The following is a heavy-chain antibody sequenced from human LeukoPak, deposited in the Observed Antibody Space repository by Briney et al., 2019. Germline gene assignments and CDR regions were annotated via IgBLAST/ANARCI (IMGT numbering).Heavy chain of an antibody. V-gene: IGHV3-53*01. CDR2: IYSCGST. J-gene: IGHJ4*02. CDR1: GFTVSSNY. D-gene: IGHD1/OR15-1a*01. Sequence: PGGSLRLSCAASGFTVSSNYMSWVRQAPGKGLEWVSVIYSCGSTYYADSVKGRFTISRDNSKNTLYLQMNSLRAEDTAVYYCAKAWLEQGGMFDYWGQGTPVTVSS. CDR3: AKAWLEQGGMFDY.